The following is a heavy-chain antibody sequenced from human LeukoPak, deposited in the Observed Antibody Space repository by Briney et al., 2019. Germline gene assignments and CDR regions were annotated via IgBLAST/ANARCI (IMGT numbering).Heavy chain of an antibody. J-gene: IGHJ4*02. Sequence: GGSLRLSCEASGFTFSGYWMHWVRHDPGKGLVWVSRINSDGSSTTYADSVEGRFTVSRDNAKNTLDLQMNSLRAEDTAVYYCARGRAAAGARIDYWGQGTLVTVSS. CDR3: ARGRAAAGARIDY. D-gene: IGHD6-13*01. CDR1: GFTFSGYW. V-gene: IGHV3-74*01. CDR2: INSDGSST.